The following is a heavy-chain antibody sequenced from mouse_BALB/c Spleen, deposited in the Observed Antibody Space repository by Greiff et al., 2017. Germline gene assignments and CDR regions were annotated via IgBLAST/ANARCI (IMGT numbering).Heavy chain of an antibody. J-gene: IGHJ4*01. CDR1: GFTFSSFG. Sequence: EVLVVESGGGLVKPGGSRKLSCAASGFTFSSFGMHWVRQAPEKGLEWVAYISSGSSTIYYADTVTGRFTISRDNTKNTLFLQMTSLRSEDTAMYYDATLYYGNNYPLDYWGQGTPVTVSA. CDR3: ATLYYGNNYPLDY. CDR2: ISSGSSTI. V-gene: IGHV5-17*02. D-gene: IGHD2-1*01.